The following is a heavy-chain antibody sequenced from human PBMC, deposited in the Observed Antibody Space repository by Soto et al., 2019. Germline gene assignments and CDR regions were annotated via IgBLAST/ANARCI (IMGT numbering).Heavy chain of an antibody. CDR1: GGSFSGYY. CDR2: INHSGST. V-gene: IGHV4-34*01. J-gene: IGHJ4*02. Sequence: QVQLQQWGAGLLKPSETLSLTCAVYGGSFSGYYWSWIRQPPGKGLEWIGEINHSGSTNYNPSLKSRVTISVDTSKNQFSLKLSSVSAADTAVYYCARGQFSRSSPFVHSAFHYWGQGTLSPSPQ. D-gene: IGHD6-6*01. CDR3: ARGQFSRSSPFVHSAFHY.